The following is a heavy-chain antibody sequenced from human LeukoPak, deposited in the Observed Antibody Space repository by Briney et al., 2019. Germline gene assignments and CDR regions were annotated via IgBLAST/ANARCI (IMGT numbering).Heavy chain of an antibody. D-gene: IGHD4-17*01. V-gene: IGHV3-7*01. CDR2: IKQDGSEK. CDR3: ARDPHDYGDYLYYFDY. J-gene: IGHJ4*02. CDR1: GFTFSSYW. Sequence: GGSLRLSCAASGFTFSSYWMSWVRQAPGKGLEWVANIKQDGSEKYYVDSVKGRFTISRDNAKNSLYLQMNSLRAEDTAVYYCARDPHDYGDYLYYFDYWGQGTLVTVSS.